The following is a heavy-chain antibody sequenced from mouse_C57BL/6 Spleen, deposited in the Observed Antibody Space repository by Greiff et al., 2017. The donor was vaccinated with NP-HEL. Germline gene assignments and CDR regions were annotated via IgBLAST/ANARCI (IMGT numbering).Heavy chain of an antibody. Sequence: QVQLQQPGAELVRPGSSVKLSCKASGYTFTSYWMHWVKQRPIQGLEWIGNIDPSDSETHYNQKFKDKATLTVDKSSSTAYMQLSSLTSEDSAVYYCARELPLYWYFDVWGTGTTVTVSS. CDR3: ARELPLYWYFDV. CDR2: IDPSDSET. J-gene: IGHJ1*03. V-gene: IGHV1-52*01. D-gene: IGHD2-12*01. CDR1: GYTFTSYW.